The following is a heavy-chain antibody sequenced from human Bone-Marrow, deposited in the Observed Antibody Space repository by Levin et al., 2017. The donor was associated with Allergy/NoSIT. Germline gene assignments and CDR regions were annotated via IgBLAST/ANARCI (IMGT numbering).Heavy chain of an antibody. CDR3: ARDPYYNFWSGPDPRYFDF. V-gene: IGHV3-30*19. J-gene: IGHJ4*02. D-gene: IGHD3-3*01. CDR1: KFPFSNYN. Sequence: GGSLRLSCLTSKFPFSNYNMHWVRQAPGKGLEWVAIISYDGSNKYYADSVKGRFTISRDNSKNTLSLQMNSLRAEDTAVYYCARDPYYNFWSGPDPRYFDFWGQGTLVTVSS. CDR2: ISYDGSNK.